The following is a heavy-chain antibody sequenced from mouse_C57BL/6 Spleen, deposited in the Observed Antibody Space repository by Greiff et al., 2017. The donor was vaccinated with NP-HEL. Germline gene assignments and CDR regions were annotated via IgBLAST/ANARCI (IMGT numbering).Heavy chain of an antibody. V-gene: IGHV1-64*01. CDR1: GYTFTSYW. J-gene: IGHJ4*01. D-gene: IGHD2-3*01. CDR3: ASDDGYRGSMDY. CDR2: IHPNSGST. Sequence: VQLQQPGAELVKPGASVKLPCKASGYTFTSYWMHWVKQRPGQGLEWIGMIHPNSGSTNYNEKFKSKATLTVDKSSSTAYMQLSSLTSEDSAVYYCASDDGYRGSMDYWGQGTSVTVSS.